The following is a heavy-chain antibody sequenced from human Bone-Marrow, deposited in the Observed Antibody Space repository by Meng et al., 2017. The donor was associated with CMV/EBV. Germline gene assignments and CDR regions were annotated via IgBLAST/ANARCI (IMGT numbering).Heavy chain of an antibody. V-gene: IGHV3-20*04. CDR3: ARVSYSYGTLFDY. CDR2: INWNGGST. D-gene: IGHD5-18*01. J-gene: IGHJ4*02. CDR1: GFTFDDYG. Sequence: GESLKISCAASGFTFDDYGMSWVRQAPGKGLEWVSGINWNGGSTGYADSVKGRFTISRDNAKNSLYLQMNSLRAEDTALYYCARVSYSYGTLFDYWGQGTLVTVYS.